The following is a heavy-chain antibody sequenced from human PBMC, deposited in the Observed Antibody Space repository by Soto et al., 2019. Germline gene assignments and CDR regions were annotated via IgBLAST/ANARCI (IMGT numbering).Heavy chain of an antibody. CDR2: ISAYNGNT. J-gene: IGHJ4*02. D-gene: IGHD6-19*01. Sequence: QVQLVQSGAEVKTPGASVKVSCKASGYTFTSYGISWVRQAPGQGLEWMGWISAYNGNTKYTQKLQGRVTMTTDTSTSTGYMELRSLRSDDTAVYYCARDLAVGLVDFWGQGTLVTVSS. V-gene: IGHV1-18*01. CDR3: ARDLAVGLVDF. CDR1: GYTFTSYG.